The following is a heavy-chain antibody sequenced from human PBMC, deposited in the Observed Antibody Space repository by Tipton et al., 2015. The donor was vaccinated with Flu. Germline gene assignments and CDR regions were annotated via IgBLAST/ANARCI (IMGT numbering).Heavy chain of an antibody. J-gene: IGHJ6*03. D-gene: IGHD2-2*01. CDR3: ARAPIVVPAAIEFYYYYYMDV. Sequence: SLRLSCAASGFTFSSYSMNWVRQAPGKGLEWVSSISSSSSYIYYADSVKGRFTISRDNAKNSLYLQMNSLRAEDTAVYYCARAPIVVPAAIEFYYYYYMDVWGKGTTVTVSS. V-gene: IGHV3-21*01. CDR2: ISSSSSYI. CDR1: GFTFSSYS.